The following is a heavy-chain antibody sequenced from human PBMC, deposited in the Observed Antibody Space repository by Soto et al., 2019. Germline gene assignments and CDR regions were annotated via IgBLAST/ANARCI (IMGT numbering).Heavy chain of an antibody. D-gene: IGHD3-9*01. V-gene: IGHV3-30*18. CDR1: GFTFGSYA. CDR3: AKATGYDILTGLIGDLDY. Sequence: QVQLVQSGGGVVQPGRSLRLSCAASGFTFGSYAMHWVRQAPGKGLEWVAVISHDGRNKDYVDSVKGRFTISSDTSKNTLYLQMNSLRVEDTAAYYCAKATGYDILTGLIGDLDYWGPGTLVTVSS. CDR2: ISHDGRNK. J-gene: IGHJ4*02.